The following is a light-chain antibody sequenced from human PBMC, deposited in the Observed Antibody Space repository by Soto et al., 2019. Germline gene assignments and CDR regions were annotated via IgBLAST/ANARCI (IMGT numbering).Light chain of an antibody. J-gene: IGKJ2*01. CDR3: QQYGSSPRYT. V-gene: IGKV3-20*01. CDR1: QSVTSSY. Sequence: EIVLTQSPGTLSLSPGERATLSCRASQSVTSSYLAWYQQKPGQAPRLLIYGASSRATGIPDRFSGSGSGTYFTLTISRLEPEDVAVYYCQQYGSSPRYTFGQGTKLEIK. CDR2: GAS.